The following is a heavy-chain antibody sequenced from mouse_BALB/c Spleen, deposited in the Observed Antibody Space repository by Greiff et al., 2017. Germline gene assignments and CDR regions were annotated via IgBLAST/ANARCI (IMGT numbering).Heavy chain of an antibody. J-gene: IGHJ3*01. CDR3: ARGRPLAY. V-gene: IGHV5-6-5*01. CDR1: GFTFSSYA. Sequence: EVMLVESGGGLVKPGGSLKLSCAASGFTFSSYAMSWVRQTPEQRLEWVESISSGGSTYYPDSVKGRFPISRDNARSILYLQMSSLRSEDTAMYYCARGRPLAYWGQGTLVTVAA. CDR2: ISSGGST.